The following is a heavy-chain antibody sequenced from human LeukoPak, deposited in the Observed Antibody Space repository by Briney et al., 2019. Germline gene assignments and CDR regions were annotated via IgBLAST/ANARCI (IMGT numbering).Heavy chain of an antibody. J-gene: IGHJ4*02. CDR2: ISAYNGNT. V-gene: IGHV1-18*01. Sequence: ASVKVSCKASGYTFTSYGISWVRQAPGQGLEWMGWISAYNGNTNYAQKLQGRVTMTTDTSTSTAYMELRSLRSDDTAVYYCAREVARYSSSSLDYWGQGTLVTVSS. CDR1: GYTFTSYG. D-gene: IGHD6-13*01. CDR3: AREVARYSSSSLDY.